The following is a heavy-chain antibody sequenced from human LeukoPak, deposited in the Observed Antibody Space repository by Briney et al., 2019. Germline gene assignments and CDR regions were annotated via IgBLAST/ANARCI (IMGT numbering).Heavy chain of an antibody. V-gene: IGHV4-34*12. D-gene: IGHD2-21*01. CDR2: IIHSGST. CDR1: GGSFSGYY. Sequence: PSETLSLTCAVYGGSFSGYYWSWIRQPPGKGLEWIGEIIHSGSTNYNPSLKSRVTISVDTSKNQFSLKLSSVTAADTAVYYCASVLDWPPIVGYFQHWGQGTLVTVSS. J-gene: IGHJ1*01. CDR3: ASVLDWPPIVGYFQH.